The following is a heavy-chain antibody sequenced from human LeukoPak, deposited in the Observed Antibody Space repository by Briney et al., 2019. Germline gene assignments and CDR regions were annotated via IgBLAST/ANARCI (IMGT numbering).Heavy chain of an antibody. Sequence: GGSLRLSCATSGFTFGYYEMNWVRQAPGKGLEWVSYIKSSGSSIYYADSVKGRFTISRDNAKNSLYLQMNSLRPEHTAIYYCARGGRCSGDNCYATLYDYWGQGTVVTVSS. CDR1: GFTFGYYE. J-gene: IGHJ4*02. CDR2: IKSSGSSI. D-gene: IGHD2-15*01. V-gene: IGHV3-48*03. CDR3: ARGGRCSGDNCYATLYDY.